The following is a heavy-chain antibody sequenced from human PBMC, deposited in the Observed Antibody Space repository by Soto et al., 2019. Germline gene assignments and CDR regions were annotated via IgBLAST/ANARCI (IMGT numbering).Heavy chain of an antibody. CDR2: IIPILGIA. CDR1: GGTFSSYT. J-gene: IGHJ5*02. Sequence: QVQLVQSGAEVQKPGSSVKVSCKASGGTFSSYTISWVRQAPGQGLEWMGRIIPILGIANYAQKFQGRVTITADKSTSTAYMELSSLRSEDTAVYYCARETYCSSTSCYEAPWGQGTLVTVSS. V-gene: IGHV1-69*08. CDR3: ARETYCSSTSCYEAP. D-gene: IGHD2-2*01.